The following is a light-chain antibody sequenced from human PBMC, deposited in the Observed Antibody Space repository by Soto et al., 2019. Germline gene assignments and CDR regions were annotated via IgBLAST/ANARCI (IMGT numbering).Light chain of an antibody. CDR2: EDN. CDR3: CSYATINTFV. Sequence: QSALTQPASVSGSPGQSTTISCTGTSSDVGTYNLVSWYQQHPGKAPKLLISEDNKRPSGISNRFSGSKSGNTASLSISGLQAEDEADYYCCSYATINTFVFGTGTKVTVL. V-gene: IGLV2-23*02. CDR1: SSDVGTYNL. J-gene: IGLJ1*01.